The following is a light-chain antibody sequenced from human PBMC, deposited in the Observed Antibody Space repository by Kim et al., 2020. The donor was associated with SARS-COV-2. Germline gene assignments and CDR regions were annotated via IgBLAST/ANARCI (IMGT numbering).Light chain of an antibody. CDR2: EVS. Sequence: QSALTQPASVSGSPGQSITISCTGTSSDVGGYHLVSWYQQHPGKVPKLMIYEVSERPSGVSHRFSGSKSGNTASLTISGLQTEDEADYFCCSYGGTSAFRVFGGGTQLTVL. V-gene: IGLV2-23*02. J-gene: IGLJ3*02. CDR1: SSDVGGYHL. CDR3: CSYGGTSAFRV.